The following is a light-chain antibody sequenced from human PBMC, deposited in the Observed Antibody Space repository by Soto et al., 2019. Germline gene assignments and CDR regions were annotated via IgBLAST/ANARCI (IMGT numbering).Light chain of an antibody. CDR1: SSDFGRYNH. CDR3: SSYAGSNNLGV. CDR2: EVS. Sequence: QSALTQPASVSGSPGQSITISCTGTSSDFGRYNHVSWYQQHPGKAPKLMIYEVSKRPSGVPDRFSGSKSGNTASLTVSGLQAEDEADYYCSSYAGSNNLGVFGGGTKLTVL. J-gene: IGLJ2*01. V-gene: IGLV2-8*01.